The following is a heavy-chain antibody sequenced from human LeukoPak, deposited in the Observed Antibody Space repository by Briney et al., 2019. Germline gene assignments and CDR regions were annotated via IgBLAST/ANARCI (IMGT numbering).Heavy chain of an antibody. CDR2: ISYSGRT. J-gene: IGHJ5*02. D-gene: IGHD6-6*01. CDR1: GVSFTSSNYY. CDR3: ARHSFSTYSTSSDYFDP. V-gene: IGHV4-39*01. Sequence: SETLSLTCTVSGVSFTSSNYYCGWIRQPPGKGLEWIASISYSGRTYYNPSLKSRVTTSEDTSKNQFSLKLSSVTAADTAVYYCARHSFSTYSTSSDYFDPWGQGTLVTVSS.